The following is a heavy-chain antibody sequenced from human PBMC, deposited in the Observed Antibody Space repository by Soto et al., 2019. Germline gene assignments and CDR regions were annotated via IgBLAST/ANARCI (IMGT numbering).Heavy chain of an antibody. V-gene: IGHV3-74*01. CDR2: INGDGSTA. D-gene: IGHD5-12*01. CDR1: GFNFNFYW. Sequence: EVLLVESGGGLVQPGGSLRLSCAASGFNFNFYWMHWVRQAPGKGLVWVSRINGDGSTADYADSVKGRFTISRDNAKNTLFLQMDSRRVEGTAVYYCVRDSPTNLEDADTVASWFDPWGQGTLVTVSS. CDR3: VRDSPTNLEDADTVASWFDP. J-gene: IGHJ5*02.